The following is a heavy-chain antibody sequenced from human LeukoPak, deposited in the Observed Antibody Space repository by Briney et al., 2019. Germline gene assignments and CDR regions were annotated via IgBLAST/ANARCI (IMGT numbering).Heavy chain of an antibody. CDR1: GFTFSSYD. Sequence: GGSLRLSCAASGFTFSSYDMHWVRQATGKGLEWVSAIGTAGDTYYPGSVKGRFTISRENAKNSLYLQMNSLRAGDTAVYYCAREGIGNYYYYYGMDVWGQGTTVTVSS. J-gene: IGHJ6*02. CDR3: AREGIGNYYYYYGMDV. CDR2: IGTAGDT. V-gene: IGHV3-13*01. D-gene: IGHD1-1*01.